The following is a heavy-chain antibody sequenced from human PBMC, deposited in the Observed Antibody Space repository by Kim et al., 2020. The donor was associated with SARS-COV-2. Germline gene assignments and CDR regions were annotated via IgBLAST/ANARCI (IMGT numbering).Heavy chain of an antibody. D-gene: IGHD1-1*01. CDR3: ARDGYNCFDY. CDR2: NK. V-gene: IGHV3-33*01. J-gene: IGHJ4*02. Sequence: NKYYADSGKGRFTSSRDSTKNTLYLQMNSLGAEDTAVYYCARDGYNCFDYWGQGTLGTVSS.